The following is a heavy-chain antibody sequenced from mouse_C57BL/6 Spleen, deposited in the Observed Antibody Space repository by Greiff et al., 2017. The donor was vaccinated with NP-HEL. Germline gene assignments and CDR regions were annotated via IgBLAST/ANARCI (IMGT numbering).Heavy chain of an antibody. CDR1: GYTFTSYW. Sequence: VQLQQSGTELMRPGASVKLSCKTSGYTFTSYWMHWVKQRPGQGLEWIGNIYPANGGTNYNEQFKNKATLIVDISSSTAYIQLSSLTFEDSAVYYYASDYNGCWSFDYWGQGTTLTVSS. D-gene: IGHD1-1*01. CDR2: IYPANGGT. V-gene: IGHV1-53*01. J-gene: IGHJ2*01. CDR3: ASDYNGCWSFDY.